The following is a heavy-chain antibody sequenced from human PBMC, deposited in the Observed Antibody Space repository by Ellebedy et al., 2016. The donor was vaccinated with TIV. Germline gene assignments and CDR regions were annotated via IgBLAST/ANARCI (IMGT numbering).Heavy chain of an antibody. J-gene: IGHJ4*02. D-gene: IGHD4-17*01. V-gene: IGHV1-2*02. CDR3: TRIRFSAGAADFGY. Sequence: AASVKVSCKASRYTFTDYYMHWVRQAPGQGLEWMGWIHPNSGDTKYAQKFQGRVTMTRDTSITTAYMELSRPRSDDTAVYYCTRIRFSAGAADFGYWGQGTLVTVSS. CDR2: IHPNSGDT. CDR1: RYTFTDYY.